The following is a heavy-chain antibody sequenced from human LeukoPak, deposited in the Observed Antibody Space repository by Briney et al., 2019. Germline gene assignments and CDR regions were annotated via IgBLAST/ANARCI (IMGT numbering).Heavy chain of an antibody. V-gene: IGHV1-2*02. CDR3: ARGGYSSSWYRPYYYYYYYMDV. CDR2: INPNSGGT. D-gene: IGHD6-13*01. CDR1: GYTFTGYY. Sequence: ASVKVSCKASGYTFTGYYMHWVRQAPGQGLEWMGWINPNSGGTNYAQKFQGRVTMTRDASISTAYMELSRLRSDDTAVYYCARGGYSSSWYRPYYYYYYYMDVWGKGTTVTISS. J-gene: IGHJ6*03.